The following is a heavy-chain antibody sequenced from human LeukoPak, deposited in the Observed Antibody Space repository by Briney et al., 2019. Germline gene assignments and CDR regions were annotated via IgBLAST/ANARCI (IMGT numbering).Heavy chain of an antibody. CDR1: GFTFSTYS. D-gene: IGHD3-10*01. J-gene: IGHJ4*02. CDR2: ISSSSSSM. CDR3: AKVRVGDPPNQPFDY. V-gene: IGHV3-21*01. Sequence: GGSLRLSCAASGFTFSTYSMNWVRQAPGKGLEWVSSISSSSSSMYYADSVKGRFTISRDNSKNTLYLQMNSLRAEDTAVYYCAKVRVGDPPNQPFDYWGQGTLVTVSS.